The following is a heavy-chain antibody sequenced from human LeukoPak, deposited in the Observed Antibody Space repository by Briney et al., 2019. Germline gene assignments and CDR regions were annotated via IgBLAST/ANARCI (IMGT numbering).Heavy chain of an antibody. D-gene: IGHD4-23*01. V-gene: IGHV1-46*01. CDR2: INPSGGST. J-gene: IGHJ5*02. Sequence: ASVKVSCKASGYTFTSYYMHWVRQAPGQGLEWMGIINPSGGSTSYAQKFQGRVTMTRDMSTSTDYMELSSLRSEDTAAYYCARDNSVEDTAWWFDPWGQGTLVTASS. CDR1: GYTFTSYY. CDR3: ARDNSVEDTAWWFDP.